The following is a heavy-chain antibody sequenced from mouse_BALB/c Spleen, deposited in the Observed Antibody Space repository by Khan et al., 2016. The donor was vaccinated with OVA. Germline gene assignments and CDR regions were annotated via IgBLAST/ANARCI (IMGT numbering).Heavy chain of an antibody. CDR2: ISYSGNT. J-gene: IGHJ2*01. CDR1: GFSITSDYA. CDR3: ARIYGGDFDC. Sequence: EVELVESGPGLVKPSQSLSLTCTVSGFSITSDYAWNWIRQFPGNKLEWMGFISYSGNTNYNPSLKSRISITRDTSKNQFFLQLNSVTTEDTATYSCARIYGGDFDCWGQGTTLTVSS. D-gene: IGHD1-1*01. V-gene: IGHV3-2*02.